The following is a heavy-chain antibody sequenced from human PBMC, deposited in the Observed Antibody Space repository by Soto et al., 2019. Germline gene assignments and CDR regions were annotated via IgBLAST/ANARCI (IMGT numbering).Heavy chain of an antibody. J-gene: IGHJ5*02. Sequence: EVQLVESGGGLVQPGGSLRLSCAASGFTVSSNYMSWVRQAPGKGLEWVSVIYSGGSTYYADSVKGRFTISRDNSKNTLYLQMNSLRAEDTAVYYCAREVRNDFWSGYHHNWFDPWGQGTLVTVSS. V-gene: IGHV3-66*01. CDR2: IYSGGST. CDR1: GFTVSSNY. CDR3: AREVRNDFWSGYHHNWFDP. D-gene: IGHD3-3*01.